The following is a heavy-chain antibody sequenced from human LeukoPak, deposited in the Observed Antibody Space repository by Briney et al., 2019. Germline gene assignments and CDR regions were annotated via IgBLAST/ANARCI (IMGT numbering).Heavy chain of an antibody. CDR3: AAQGGSGDLRY. Sequence: PGGSLRLSCAASGFTFTDAWMSWVRQAPGKGLEWAGRIKRIIDGGTTDYAAPVKGRFTVSRDDSINTLYLQMSSLKTEDTAVYYCAAQGGSGDLRYWGQGTLVTVSS. CDR2: IKRIIDGGTT. D-gene: IGHD4-17*01. J-gene: IGHJ4*02. CDR1: GFTFTDAW. V-gene: IGHV3-15*01.